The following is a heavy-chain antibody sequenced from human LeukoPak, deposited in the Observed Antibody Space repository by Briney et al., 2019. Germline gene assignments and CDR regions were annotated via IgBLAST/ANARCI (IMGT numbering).Heavy chain of an antibody. D-gene: IGHD6-19*01. CDR3: ARGGGPNSSDWYPASALNSNHIDY. Sequence: PSETLSLTCTVSGGSISSYYWSWIRQPPGKGLEWIGYIYYGGSTNYTPSLKSRVTISIDTSMNQFSLRLSSVTAADTAVYYCARGGGPNSSDWYPASALNSNHIDYWGQGTLVTVSS. CDR2: IYYGGST. J-gene: IGHJ4*02. CDR1: GGSISSYY. V-gene: IGHV4-59*01.